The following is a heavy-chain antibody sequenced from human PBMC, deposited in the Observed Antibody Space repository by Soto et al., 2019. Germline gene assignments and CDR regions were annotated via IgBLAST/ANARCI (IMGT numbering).Heavy chain of an antibody. Sequence: LRLSCAASGFTFSDYYMSWIRQAPGKGLEWVSYISSSSSYTNYADSVKGRFTISRDNAKNSLYLQMNSLRAEDTAVYYCARGREKASLWLVPEYYFDYWGQGTLVTVSS. J-gene: IGHJ4*02. CDR1: GFTFSDYY. V-gene: IGHV3-11*06. D-gene: IGHD6-19*01. CDR2: ISSSSSYT. CDR3: ARGREKASLWLVPEYYFDY.